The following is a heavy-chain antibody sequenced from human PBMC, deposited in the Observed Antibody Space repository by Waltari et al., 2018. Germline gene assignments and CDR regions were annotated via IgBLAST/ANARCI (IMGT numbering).Heavy chain of an antibody. J-gene: IGHJ4*02. Sequence: QVQLQESGPGLVKPSETLSLTCTVSGGSISSHYWSWIRQPPGKGLEWIGYIYDSGSTNYNPSLRSRVTISVDTSKNQFSLKLSSVTAADTAVYYCARDELQTTVMAYWGQGTLVTVSS. CDR1: GGSISSHY. CDR2: IYDSGST. V-gene: IGHV4-59*11. D-gene: IGHD4-4*01. CDR3: ARDELQTTVMAY.